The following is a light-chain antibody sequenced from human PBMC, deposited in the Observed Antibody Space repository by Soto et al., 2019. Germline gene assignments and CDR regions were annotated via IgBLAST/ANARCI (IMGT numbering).Light chain of an antibody. Sequence: QSALTQPASVSGSPGQSITISCTGTSSDVGHYNYVSWYQHHPGKAPKLMIYEVSNRPSGISNRFSGSKSGNTASLTISGLQAEAEADYYCNSYTSSSTHVVFGGGTKLTVL. V-gene: IGLV2-14*01. CDR3: NSYTSSSTHVV. CDR1: SSDVGHYNY. J-gene: IGLJ2*01. CDR2: EVS.